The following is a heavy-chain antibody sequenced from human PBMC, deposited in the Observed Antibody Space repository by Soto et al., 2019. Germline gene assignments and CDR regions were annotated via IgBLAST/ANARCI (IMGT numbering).Heavy chain of an antibody. CDR1: GYTFTGYY. D-gene: IGHD4-4*01. CDR3: ARGPDYSNYVHWFDP. Sequence: ASVKVSCKASGYTFTGYYMHWVRQAPGQGLEWMGWINPNSGGTNYAQKFQGWVTMTRDTSISTAYMELSRLRSDDTAVYYCARGPDYSNYVHWFDPWGQGTLVTVSS. J-gene: IGHJ5*02. V-gene: IGHV1-2*04. CDR2: INPNSGGT.